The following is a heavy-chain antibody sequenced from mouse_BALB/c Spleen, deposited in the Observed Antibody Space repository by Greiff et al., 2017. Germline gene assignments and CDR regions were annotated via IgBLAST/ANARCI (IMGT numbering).Heavy chain of an antibody. CDR2: IWGGGST. V-gene: IGHV2-6-4*01. CDR3: ARNLGDYYGTPYYYAMDY. J-gene: IGHJ4*01. CDR1: GFSLSRYS. D-gene: IGHD1-1*01. Sequence: VKLQESGPGLVAPSQSLSITCTVSGFSLSRYSVHWVRQPPGKGLEWLGMIWGGGSTDYNSALKSRLSISKDNSKSQVFLKMNSLQTDDTAMYYCARNLGDYYGTPYYYAMDYWGQGTSVTVSS.